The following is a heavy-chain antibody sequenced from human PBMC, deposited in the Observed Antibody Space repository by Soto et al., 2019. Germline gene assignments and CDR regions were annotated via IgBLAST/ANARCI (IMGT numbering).Heavy chain of an antibody. J-gene: IGHJ6*02. Sequence: SETLSLTCAVYGGSFSGYYWSWIRQPPGKGLEWIGEINHSGSTNYNPSLKSRVTISVDTSKNQFSLKLSSVTAADTAVYYCARVLESPVGYGMDVWGQGTTVTVSS. D-gene: IGHD1-1*01. CDR2: INHSGST. V-gene: IGHV4-34*01. CDR3: ARVLESPVGYGMDV. CDR1: GGSFSGYY.